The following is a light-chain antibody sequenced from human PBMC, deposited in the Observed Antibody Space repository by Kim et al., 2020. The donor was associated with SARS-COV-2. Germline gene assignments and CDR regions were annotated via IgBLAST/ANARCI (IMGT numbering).Light chain of an antibody. CDR2: EVR. Sequence: QSALTQPPSASGSPGQSVTISCTGTSSDIGSHNYVSWYQQHPGMAPKLLIYEVRERSSGVSDRFSGSKSGTTASLTVSVLQAEDEAQYFCSSYAGTNNVLFGGGTQLTVL. CDR1: SSDIGSHNY. V-gene: IGLV2-8*01. CDR3: SSYAGTNNVL. J-gene: IGLJ3*02.